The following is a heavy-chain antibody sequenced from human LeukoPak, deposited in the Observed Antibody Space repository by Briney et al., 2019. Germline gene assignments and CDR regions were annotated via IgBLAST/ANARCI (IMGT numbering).Heavy chain of an antibody. J-gene: IGHJ3*02. Sequence: SETLSLTCAVYGGSFSGYYWSWIRQPPGKGLEWIGEINYSGSTNYNPSLKSRVTISVDTSNNTFSLKLSSVTAADTAVYYCARRHIAADAFDIWGQGTMVTASS. D-gene: IGHD6-13*01. V-gene: IGHV4-34*01. CDR1: GGSFSGYY. CDR3: ARRHIAADAFDI. CDR2: INYSGST.